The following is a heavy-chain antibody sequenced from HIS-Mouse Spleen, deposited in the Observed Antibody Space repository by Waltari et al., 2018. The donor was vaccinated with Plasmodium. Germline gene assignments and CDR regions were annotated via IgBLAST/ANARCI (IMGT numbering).Heavy chain of an antibody. CDR1: GFSFSSYS. D-gene: IGHD2-15*01. Sequence: QVQLVESGGGVVQPGRSLGPSCAASGFSFSSYSLHWVRQAPGKGLEWVAVISYDGSNKYYADSVKGRFTISRDNSKNTLYLQMNSLRAEDTAVYYCARDRRLAFDYWGQGTLVTVSS. CDR3: ARDRRLAFDY. CDR2: ISYDGSNK. V-gene: IGHV3-30-3*01. J-gene: IGHJ4*02.